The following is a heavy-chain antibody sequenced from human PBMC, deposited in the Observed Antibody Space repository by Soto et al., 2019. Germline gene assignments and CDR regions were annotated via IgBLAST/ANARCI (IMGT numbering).Heavy chain of an antibody. V-gene: IGHV4-59*08. J-gene: IGHJ3*02. CDR2: IYYSGST. Sequence: SETLSLTCTVSGGSISSYYWSWIRQPPGKGLEWIGYIYYSGSTNYNPSLKSRVTISVDTSKNQFSLKMSSVTAADTAVYYCARRYGWAFDIWGQGTMVTVSS. CDR1: GGSISSYY. CDR3: ARRYGWAFDI. D-gene: IGHD3-16*01.